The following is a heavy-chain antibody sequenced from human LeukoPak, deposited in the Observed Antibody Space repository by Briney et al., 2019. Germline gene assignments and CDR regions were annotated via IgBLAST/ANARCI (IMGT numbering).Heavy chain of an antibody. J-gene: IGHJ4*02. CDR2: INPNSGGT. CDR1: GYTFTGYY. Sequence: ASVKVSCKASGYTFTGYYMHWVRQAPGQGLEWMGWINPNSGGTNYAQKFQGGVTMTRDTSISTAYMELSRLRSDDTAVYYCARETAGDSTGNDYWGQGTLVTVSS. V-gene: IGHV1-2*02. D-gene: IGHD2-2*01. CDR3: ARETAGDSTGNDY.